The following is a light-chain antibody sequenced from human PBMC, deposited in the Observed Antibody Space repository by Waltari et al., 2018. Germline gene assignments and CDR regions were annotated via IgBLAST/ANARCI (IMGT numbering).Light chain of an antibody. CDR3: QSYDTSLRAV. CDR1: SPHFGAGSD. CDR2: GND. V-gene: IGLV1-40*01. J-gene: IGLJ2*01. Sequence: QSVLTQPPSGSGAPGQRITIPCTGSSPHFGAGSDVLWYRPLPGTAPKLLIYGNDKRPSGVPDRFSGSKSGTSASLGITGLQAEDEADYYCQSYDTSLRAVFGGGTKVIVL.